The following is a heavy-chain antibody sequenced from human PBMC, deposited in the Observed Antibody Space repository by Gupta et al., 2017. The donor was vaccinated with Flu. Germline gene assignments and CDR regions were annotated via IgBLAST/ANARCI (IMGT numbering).Heavy chain of an antibody. CDR1: GYTLTESS. J-gene: IGHJ4*02. CDR2: FDPEDGET. Sequence: QVQLVQSGAEVKKPGASVKVSCKVSGYTLTESSMHWVRQAPGKGLEWMGGFDPEDGETIYAQKFQGRVTMTEDTSTDTAYMELSSLRSEDTAVYYCATVITRGTMGQYYFDYWGQGTLVTVSS. V-gene: IGHV1-24*01. D-gene: IGHD3-16*01. CDR3: ATVITRGTMGQYYFDY.